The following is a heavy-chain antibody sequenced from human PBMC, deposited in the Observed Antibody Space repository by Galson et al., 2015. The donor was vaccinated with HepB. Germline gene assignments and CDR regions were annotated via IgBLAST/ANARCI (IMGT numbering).Heavy chain of an antibody. J-gene: IGHJ4*02. Sequence: SLRLSCAASGFTFSSYAMRWVRQAPGKGLEWVSAISGSGGSTYYADSVKGRFTISRDNSKNTLYLQMNSLRAEDTAVYYCAKDDRFSYYYDSSGLPSPNWGQGTLVTVSS. CDR1: GFTFSSYA. D-gene: IGHD3-22*01. V-gene: IGHV3-23*01. CDR2: ISGSGGST. CDR3: AKDDRFSYYYDSSGLPSPN.